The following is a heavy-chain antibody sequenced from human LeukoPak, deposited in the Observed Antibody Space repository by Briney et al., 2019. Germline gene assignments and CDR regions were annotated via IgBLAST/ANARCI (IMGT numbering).Heavy chain of an antibody. D-gene: IGHD5-18*01. V-gene: IGHV1-69*06. CDR3: ARAGYSYGYSFDH. J-gene: IGHJ4*02. Sequence: SVKVSCKASGGTFSSYAISWVRQAPGQGLEWMGGIIPIFGTANYAQKFQGRVTITADKSTSTAYMELSSLRSEDTAVYCCARAGYSYGYSFDHWGQGTLVTVSS. CDR1: GGTFSSYA. CDR2: IIPIFGTA.